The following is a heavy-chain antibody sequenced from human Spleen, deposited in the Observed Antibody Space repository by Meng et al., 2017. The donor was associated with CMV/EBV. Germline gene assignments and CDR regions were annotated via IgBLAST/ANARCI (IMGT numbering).Heavy chain of an antibody. CDR1: AVSSGGFY. CDR2: IYYSGST. CDR3: ARGFTSTTIYGVAHEY. D-gene: IGHD3-3*01. V-gene: IGHV4-31*02. J-gene: IGHJ4*02. Sequence: AVSSGGFYWSWIRQHPEKGLEYIGYIYYSGSTYYNPSLKSRLTISVDTSKNQFSLTLRSVTAADTAVYYCARGFTSTTIYGVAHEYWGQGTLVTVSS.